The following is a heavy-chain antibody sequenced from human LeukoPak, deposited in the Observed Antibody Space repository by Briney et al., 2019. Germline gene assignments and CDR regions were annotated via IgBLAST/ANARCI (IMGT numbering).Heavy chain of an antibody. V-gene: IGHV3-7*01. CDR1: GFTFSTYE. D-gene: IGHD5-18*01. CDR3: ARDLSGITGYTYGRGIDY. J-gene: IGHJ4*02. Sequence: GGSLRLSCSASGFTFSTYEMNWVRQAPGKGLEWVAKIKKDGSEKYYVDSVKGRFTISRDNAKTSLFLQMNSLRAEDTAAYYCARDLSGITGYTYGRGIDYWGQGTLVTVSS. CDR2: IKKDGSEK.